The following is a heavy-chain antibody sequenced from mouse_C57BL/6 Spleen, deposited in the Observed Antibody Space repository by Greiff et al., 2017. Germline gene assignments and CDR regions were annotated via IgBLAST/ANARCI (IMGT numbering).Heavy chain of an antibody. J-gene: IGHJ2*01. CDR2: ILPGSGST. D-gene: IGHD2-4*01. CDR3: ARRGYDYDVVADY. V-gene: IGHV1-9*01. Sequence: QVQLKQSGAELMKPGASVKLSCKATGYTFTGYWIEWVKQRPGHGLEWIGEILPGSGSTNYNEKFKGKATFTADPSSNTAYMQLSSLTTEDSAIYYCARRGYDYDVVADYWGQGTTLTVSS. CDR1: GYTFTGYW.